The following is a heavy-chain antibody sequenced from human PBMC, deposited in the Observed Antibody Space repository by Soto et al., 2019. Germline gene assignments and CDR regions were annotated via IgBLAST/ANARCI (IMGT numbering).Heavy chain of an antibody. Sequence: SQTLSRTCTVSGGSISSGGYYWSWLRQHPGKGLEWIGYIYYSGSTYYNPSLKSRVTISVDTSKNQFSLKLSSVTAADTAVYYCAMYYDSSGSYYWRQGTLVTVSS. CDR3: AMYYDSSGSYY. D-gene: IGHD3-22*01. V-gene: IGHV4-31*03. CDR1: GGSISSGGYY. CDR2: IYYSGST. J-gene: IGHJ4*02.